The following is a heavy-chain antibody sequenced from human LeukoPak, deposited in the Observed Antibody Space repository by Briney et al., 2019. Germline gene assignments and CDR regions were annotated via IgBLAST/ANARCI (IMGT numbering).Heavy chain of an antibody. CDR3: ARDRRDSSGYYPFDY. D-gene: IGHD3-22*01. CDR2: IYSGGST. V-gene: IGHV3-53*01. CDR1: GFTVSSNY. Sequence: GGSLRLSCAASGFTVSSNYMSWLRQAPGKGLERVSVIYSGGSTYYADSVKGRFTISRDNSKNTLYLQMNSLRAEDTAVYYCARDRRDSSGYYPFDYWGQGTLVTVSS. J-gene: IGHJ4*02.